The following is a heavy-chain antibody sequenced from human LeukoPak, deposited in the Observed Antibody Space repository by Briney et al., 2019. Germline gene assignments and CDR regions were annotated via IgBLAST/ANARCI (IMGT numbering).Heavy chain of an antibody. J-gene: IGHJ4*02. CDR1: GFTFSTHA. CDR3: VKTNPSYAFDF. V-gene: IGHV3-23*01. Sequence: GGSLRLSCAASGFTFSTHAMRWVRQAPGKGLEWVSAISNIGTGTYYADSVQGRFTASRDNSKNTLYLQMNRLRAEDTAVYYCVKTNPSYAFDFWGQGTLVTVSS. CDR2: ISNIGTGT. D-gene: IGHD1-14*01.